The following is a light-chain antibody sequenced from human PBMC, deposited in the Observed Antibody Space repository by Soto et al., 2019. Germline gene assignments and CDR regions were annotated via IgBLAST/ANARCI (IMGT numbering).Light chain of an antibody. CDR2: EVT. Sequence: QSVLTQPASVSGSPGQSITISCTGTSSDIAIYNFVSWYQQHPGKAPRLMIYEVTNRPSGVSNRFSGSKSGNTASLTISGLLAEDEADYYCSSYTSSSTYVFGTGTKVTVL. CDR3: SSYTSSSTYV. J-gene: IGLJ1*01. CDR1: SSDIAIYNF. V-gene: IGLV2-14*01.